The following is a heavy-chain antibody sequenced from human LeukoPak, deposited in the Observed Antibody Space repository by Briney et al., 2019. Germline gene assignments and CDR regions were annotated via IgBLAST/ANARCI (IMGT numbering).Heavy chain of an antibody. CDR1: GFTFSSYA. Sequence: GGSLRLSCADSGFTFSSYAMQWVRQAPGKALEWVAVISYDGSNKYYADSVKGRFTISRDNAENSLYLQMNSLRAEDTALYYCAKDGYYDISGYSFAYWGQGALVTVSS. CDR3: AKDGYYDISGYSFAY. D-gene: IGHD3-22*01. CDR2: ISYDGSNK. V-gene: IGHV3-30-3*01. J-gene: IGHJ4*02.